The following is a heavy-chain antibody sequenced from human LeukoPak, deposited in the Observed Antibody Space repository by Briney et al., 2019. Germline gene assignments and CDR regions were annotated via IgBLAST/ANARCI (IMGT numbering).Heavy chain of an antibody. J-gene: IGHJ3*01. CDR2: ITGGGIGT. CDR3: AKDPNGDYVGAFDS. Sequence: VGSLRLSCAASGLTFRNYAMTWVRQAPGKGLEWVSSITGGGIGTSYADSVKGRFTVYGDNSKNTLYLQMNSLRAGDTAVYYCAKDPNGDYVGAFDSWGQGTSVTVSS. D-gene: IGHD4-17*01. V-gene: IGHV3-23*01. CDR1: GLTFRNYA.